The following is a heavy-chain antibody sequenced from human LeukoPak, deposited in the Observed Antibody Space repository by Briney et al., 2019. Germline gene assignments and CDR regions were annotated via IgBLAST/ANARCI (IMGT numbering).Heavy chain of an antibody. CDR3: ARDHSTNYYDSSGYYDY. D-gene: IGHD3-22*01. CDR2: IIPILGIA. J-gene: IGHJ4*02. Sequence: SVKVSCTASGGTFSSYAISWVRQAPGQGLEWMGRIIPILGIANYAQKFQGRVTITADKSTRTAYMELSSLRSEDTAVYYCARDHSTNYYDSSGYYDYWGQGTLVTVSS. CDR1: GGTFSSYA. V-gene: IGHV1-69*04.